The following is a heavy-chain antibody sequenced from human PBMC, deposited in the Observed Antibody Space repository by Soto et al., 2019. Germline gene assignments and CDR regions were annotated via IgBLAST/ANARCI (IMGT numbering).Heavy chain of an antibody. CDR1: GYTLTVYY. V-gene: IGHV1-2*04. CDR2: INPNSGGT. J-gene: IGHJ4*02. Sequence: ASVKVSCKASGYTLTVYYMHWVRQAPGQGLEWMGWINPNSGGTNYAQKFQGWVTMTRDTSISTAYMELSRLRSDDTAVYYCARAHIAVARTLDYWGQGTLVTVSS. D-gene: IGHD6-19*01. CDR3: ARAHIAVARTLDY.